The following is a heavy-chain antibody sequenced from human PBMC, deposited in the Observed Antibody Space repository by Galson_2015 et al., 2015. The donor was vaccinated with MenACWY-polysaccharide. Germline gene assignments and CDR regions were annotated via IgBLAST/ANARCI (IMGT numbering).Heavy chain of an antibody. CDR1: GFTFSNYA. Sequence: SLRLSCAASGFTFSNYAMSWVRQAPGKGLEWVSTIGGSGSNTHYADSVKGRFTISRDNSKNTLSLQMNSLRAEDTAVYYCARVRYSTGKYQFDHWGQGTLVAVSS. CDR3: ARVRYSTGKYQFDH. V-gene: IGHV3-23*01. D-gene: IGHD2-2*01. J-gene: IGHJ4*02. CDR2: IGGSGSNT.